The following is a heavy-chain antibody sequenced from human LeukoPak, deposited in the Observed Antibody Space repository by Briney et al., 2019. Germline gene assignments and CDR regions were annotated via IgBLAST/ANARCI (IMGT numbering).Heavy chain of an antibody. D-gene: IGHD3-16*01. CDR3: ARDFRGLDY. Sequence: GSLRLSCAASGFTFSSYWVSWVRQAPGKGLEWVANIKQDGSEKYYVDSVKGRFTISRDNAKNSLYLQMNSLRAEDTAVYYCARDFRGLDYWGQGTLVTVSS. V-gene: IGHV3-7*03. CDR2: IKQDGSEK. J-gene: IGHJ4*02. CDR1: GFTFSSYW.